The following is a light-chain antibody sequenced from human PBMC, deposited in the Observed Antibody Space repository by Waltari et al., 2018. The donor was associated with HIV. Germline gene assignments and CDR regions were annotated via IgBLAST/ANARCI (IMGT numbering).Light chain of an antibody. Sequence: NFMLTQPHSVSDSPGMTVPISLPRDRGRISSTSVTWYQQRPGSAPTTLFYEGSKRPSGVPDRFSGSIDSSSNSASLTISGLKTEDEADFYCQSYDNSNVVFGGGTKLTVL. CDR2: EGS. V-gene: IGLV6-57*04. J-gene: IGLJ2*01. CDR3: QSYDNSNVV. CDR1: RGRISSTS.